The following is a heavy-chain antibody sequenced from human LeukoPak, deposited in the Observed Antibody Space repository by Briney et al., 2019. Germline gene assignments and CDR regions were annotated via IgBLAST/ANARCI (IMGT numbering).Heavy chain of an antibody. CDR3: ARDDYGDYYFDY. Sequence: GGSLRLSCAASGFTFSSYWMHWVRHAPGKGLVWVSRIDSDGSNTNYADSVKGRFTVSRDNAKNTLYLQMNSLRAEDTAVYYCARDDYGDYYFDYWGQGTLVTVSS. CDR2: IDSDGSNT. J-gene: IGHJ4*02. CDR1: GFTFSSYW. D-gene: IGHD4-17*01. V-gene: IGHV3-74*01.